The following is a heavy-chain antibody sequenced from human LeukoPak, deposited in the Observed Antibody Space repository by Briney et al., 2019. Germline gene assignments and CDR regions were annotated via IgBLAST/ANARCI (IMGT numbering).Heavy chain of an antibody. CDR3: ASPYCGGDCCSSDAFDI. Sequence: ASVKVSCNASGGTFSSYAISWVRQAPGQGLEWMGGIIPIFGTANYAQKFQGRVTITADESTSTAYMELSSLRSEDTAVYYCASPYCGGDCCSSDAFDIWGQGTMVTVSS. J-gene: IGHJ3*02. V-gene: IGHV1-69*13. CDR1: GGTFSSYA. CDR2: IIPIFGTA. D-gene: IGHD2-21*01.